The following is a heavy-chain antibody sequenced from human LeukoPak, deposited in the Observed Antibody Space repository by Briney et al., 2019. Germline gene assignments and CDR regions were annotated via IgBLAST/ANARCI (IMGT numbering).Heavy chain of an antibody. CDR2: VSYDGSNK. Sequence: GGSLRLSCAASGFTFNSYGMHWVRQAPGKGLEWVTFVSYDGSNKYYADSVKGRFTISRDNSKNTLYLQMNSLRAEDTAVYYCARDLIAAAGTGYYYYYGMDVWGQGTTVTVSS. V-gene: IGHV3-30*03. J-gene: IGHJ6*02. CDR3: ARDLIAAAGTGYYYYYGMDV. D-gene: IGHD6-13*01. CDR1: GFTFNSYG.